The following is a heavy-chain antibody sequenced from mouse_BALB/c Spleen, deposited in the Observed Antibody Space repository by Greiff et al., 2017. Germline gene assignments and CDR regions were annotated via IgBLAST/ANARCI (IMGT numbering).Heavy chain of an antibody. Sequence: EVQRVESGGGLVKPGGSLKLSCAASGFTFSSYAMSWVRQSPEKRLEWVAEISSGGSYTYYPDTVTGRFTISRDNAKNTLYLEMSSLRSEDTAMYYCARDLYYYGYYAMDYWGQGTSVTVSS. CDR1: GFTFSSYA. V-gene: IGHV5-9-4*01. J-gene: IGHJ4*01. CDR2: ISSGGSYT. D-gene: IGHD1-1*01. CDR3: ARDLYYYGYYAMDY.